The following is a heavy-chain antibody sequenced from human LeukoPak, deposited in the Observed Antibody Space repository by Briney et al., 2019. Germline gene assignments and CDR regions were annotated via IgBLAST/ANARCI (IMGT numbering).Heavy chain of an antibody. CDR1: GYSFTSYW. J-gene: IGHJ4*02. CDR2: IYPGDSDT. V-gene: IGHV5-51*01. CDR3: ARCGQGSGYYCSLDY. Sequence: GESLKISCKGSGYSFTSYWIGWVRQMPGKGLEWMGIIYPGDSDTRYSPSFQGQVTISADKSISTAYLQWSSLKASDTAMYYCARCGQGSGYYCSLDYWGQGTLVTVSS. D-gene: IGHD3-22*01.